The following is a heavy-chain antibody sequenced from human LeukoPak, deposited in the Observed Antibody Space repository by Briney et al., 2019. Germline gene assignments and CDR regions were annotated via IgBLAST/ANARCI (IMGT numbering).Heavy chain of an antibody. V-gene: IGHV4-59*01. J-gene: IGHJ4*02. D-gene: IGHD4-17*01. Sequence: SETLSLTCTVSGGSISSYYWSWIRQPPGKGLEWIGYIYYSGSTNYNPSLKSRVTIPVDTSKNQFSLKLSSVTAADTAVYYCAREPYDYGDYAYFDYWGQGTLVTVSS. CDR2: IYYSGST. CDR3: AREPYDYGDYAYFDY. CDR1: GGSISSYY.